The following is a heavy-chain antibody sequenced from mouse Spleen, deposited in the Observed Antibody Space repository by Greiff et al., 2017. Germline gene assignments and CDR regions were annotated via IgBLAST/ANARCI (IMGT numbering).Heavy chain of an antibody. V-gene: IGHV1-53*01. CDR3: AIVSLDYDYDGAWFAY. J-gene: IGHJ3*01. D-gene: IGHD2-4*01. Sequence: QVQLQQPGTELVKPGASVKLSCKASGYTFTSYWMHWVKQRPGQGLEWIGNINPSNGGTNYNEKFKSKATLTVDKSSSTAYMQLSSLTSEDSAVYYCAIVSLDYDYDGAWFAYWGQGTLVTVSA. CDR2: INPSNGGT. CDR1: GYTFTSYW.